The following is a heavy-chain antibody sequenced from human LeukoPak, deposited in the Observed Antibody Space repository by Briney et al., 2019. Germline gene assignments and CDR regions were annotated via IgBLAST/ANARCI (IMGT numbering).Heavy chain of an antibody. CDR3: ARGSYGDYVDDF. CDR2: ISTIISTT. J-gene: IGHJ4*02. Sequence: GGSLRLSCAASGFTFSSYSMNWVRQAPGKGLEWVSYISTIISTTYYADSVKGRFTISRDNAKYSLYLQMNSLRAEDTAVYYCARGSYGDYVDDFWGQGTLVTVSS. D-gene: IGHD4-17*01. V-gene: IGHV3-48*04. CDR1: GFTFSSYS.